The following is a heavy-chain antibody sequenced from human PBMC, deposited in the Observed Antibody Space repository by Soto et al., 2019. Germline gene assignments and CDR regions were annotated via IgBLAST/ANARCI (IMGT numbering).Heavy chain of an antibody. CDR2: ISGSGGST. J-gene: IGHJ6*02. CDR3: AKDSPLTPYYYYGMDV. V-gene: IGHV3-23*01. CDR1: GFTFSSYA. D-gene: IGHD3-16*01. Sequence: GGSLRLSCAASGFTFSSYAMSWVRQAPGKGLEWVSAISGSGGSTYYADSVKGRFTISRDNSKNTLYLQMNSLRAEDTAVYYCAKDSPLTPYYYYGMDVWGQGTTVTVSS.